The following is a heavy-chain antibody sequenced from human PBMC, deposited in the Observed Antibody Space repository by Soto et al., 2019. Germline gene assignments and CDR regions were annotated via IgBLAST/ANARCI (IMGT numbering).Heavy chain of an antibody. CDR2: IKSKTDGRTT. CDR3: TTGGVDY. Sequence: EVQLVESGGGLVKPGGSLRLSCAASGFTFSNAWMNWVRQAPGKGLEWVGRIKSKTDGRTTDYAAPVKGRFTISRDDSKNTLYLQMNSLKTEDTAVYYCTTGGVDYWGQGTLVTVSS. J-gene: IGHJ4*02. CDR1: GFTFSNAW. V-gene: IGHV3-15*07.